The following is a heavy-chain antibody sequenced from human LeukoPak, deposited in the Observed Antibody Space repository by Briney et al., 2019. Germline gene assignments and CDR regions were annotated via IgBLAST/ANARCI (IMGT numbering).Heavy chain of an antibody. Sequence: GASVTVSCKASVYTFTGYYMRWVRQAPGQGLEWMGWINANSGDTKYAQKFQGRVTMTRDTSISTAYMELSRLRSDDTAMYYCAREISGYSDYWGQGTLVTVSS. V-gene: IGHV1-2*02. D-gene: IGHD3-22*01. CDR1: VYTFTGYY. J-gene: IGHJ4*02. CDR3: AREISGYSDY. CDR2: INANSGDT.